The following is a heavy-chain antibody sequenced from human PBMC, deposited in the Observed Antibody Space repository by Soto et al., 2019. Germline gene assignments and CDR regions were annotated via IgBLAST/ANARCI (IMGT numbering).Heavy chain of an antibody. CDR1: GFTFSSYW. D-gene: IGHD4-17*01. CDR3: ARGKLASDYGFDY. CDR2: IKQDGSEK. Sequence: PGGSLRLSCAASGFTFSSYWMSWVRQAPGKGLEWVANIKQDGSEKYYVDSVKGRFTISRDNAKNSLYLQMNSLRAEDTAVYYCARGKLASDYGFDYWGQGTLVTVSS. J-gene: IGHJ4*02. V-gene: IGHV3-7*01.